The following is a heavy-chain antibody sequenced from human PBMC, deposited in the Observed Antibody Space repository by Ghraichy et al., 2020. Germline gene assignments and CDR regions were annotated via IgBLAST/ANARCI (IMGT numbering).Heavy chain of an antibody. D-gene: IGHD3-10*01. CDR2: INHSGST. Sequence: SETLSLTCAVYGGSFSGYYWSWIRQPPGKGLEWIGEINHSGSTNYNPSLKSRVTISVDTSKNQFSLKLSSVTAADTAVYYCARGRLLWFGDAFDIWGQGTMVTVSS. CDR3: ARGRLLWFGDAFDI. CDR1: GGSFSGYY. J-gene: IGHJ3*02. V-gene: IGHV4-34*01.